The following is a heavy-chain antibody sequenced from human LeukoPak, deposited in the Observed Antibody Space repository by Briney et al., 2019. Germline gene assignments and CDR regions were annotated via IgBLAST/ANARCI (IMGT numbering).Heavy chain of an antibody. CDR3: AKDRSCTGSSCNVGS. J-gene: IGHJ3*01. Sequence: GGSLRLSCAASGFSFSSYAMSWVRQAPGKGLEWVSIISGSGGNTYYADSVKGRFTISRDNSKNTLFLQMNSLRAEDTAVYYCAKDRSCTGSSCNVGSWGQGTMVTVSS. V-gene: IGHV3-23*01. CDR2: ISGSGGNT. D-gene: IGHD2-2*01. CDR1: GFSFSSYA.